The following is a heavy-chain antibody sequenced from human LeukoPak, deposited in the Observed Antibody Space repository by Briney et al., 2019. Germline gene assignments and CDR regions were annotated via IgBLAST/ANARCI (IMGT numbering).Heavy chain of an antibody. CDR2: ISWDGGST. D-gene: IGHD4-11*01. Sequence: GGSLRLSCAASGFTFDDYTMHWVRQAPGKGLEWVSLISWDGGSTYYADSVKGRFTISGDNSKNSLYLQMNSLRTEDTALYYCAKGNDYSNYLAYYFDYWGQGTLVTVSS. J-gene: IGHJ4*02. CDR1: GFTFDDYT. CDR3: AKGNDYSNYLAYYFDY. V-gene: IGHV3-43*01.